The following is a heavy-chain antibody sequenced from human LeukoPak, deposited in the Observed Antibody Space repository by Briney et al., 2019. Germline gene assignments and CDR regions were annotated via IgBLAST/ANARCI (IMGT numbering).Heavy chain of an antibody. J-gene: IGHJ6*03. CDR1: GFTFSKHG. V-gene: IGHV3-23*01. Sequence: GGTLRLSCAASGFTFSKHGMNWVRQAPGKGLEWVSGISPSGDITYYADSVKGRFTISRDNAKNSLYLQMNSLRAEDTAVYFCARDPYSGSYGPYYYYFMDVWGKGTTVTISS. CDR3: ARDPYSGSYGPYYYYFMDV. CDR2: ISPSGDIT. D-gene: IGHD1-26*01.